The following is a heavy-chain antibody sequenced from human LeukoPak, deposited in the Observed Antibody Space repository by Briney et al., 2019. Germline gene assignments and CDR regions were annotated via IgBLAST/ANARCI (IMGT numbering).Heavy chain of an antibody. D-gene: IGHD1-1*01. CDR1: GYTFTGYY. CDR2: INPNSGGT. V-gene: IGHV1-2*04. Sequence: ASVKVSCKASGYTFTGYYMHWVRQAPGQGLEWVGWINPNSGGTNYAEKFQGWVTMTRDTSISTAYMELSRLRSDDTAVYYCARDTGTSRDLDYWGQGTLVTVSS. CDR3: ARDTGTSRDLDY. J-gene: IGHJ4*02.